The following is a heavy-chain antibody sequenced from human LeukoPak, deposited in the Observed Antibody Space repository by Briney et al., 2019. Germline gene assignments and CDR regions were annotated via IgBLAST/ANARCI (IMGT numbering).Heavy chain of an antibody. CDR1: GGSISSGDYY. V-gene: IGHV4-30-4*01. CDR3: ARDALGHELGIDY. D-gene: IGHD3-16*01. Sequence: SETLSLTCTVSGGSISSGDYYWSWIRQPPGKGLEWIGYISYSGNTYYNPSLKSRVTISVDTSKNQFSLKLSSVTAADTAVYYCARDALGHELGIDYWGQGTLVTVSS. J-gene: IGHJ4*02. CDR2: ISYSGNT.